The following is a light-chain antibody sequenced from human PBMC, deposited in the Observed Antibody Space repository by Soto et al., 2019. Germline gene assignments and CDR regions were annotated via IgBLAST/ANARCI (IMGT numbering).Light chain of an antibody. V-gene: IGLV2-23*03. CDR1: SSDVGSYNL. CDR3: CSYAGSSTFPYV. CDR2: EGS. Sequence: QSALTQPASVXGSPGQSITISCTGTSSDVGSYNLVSWYQQHPGKAPKLMIYEGSKRPSGVSNRFSGSKSGNTASLTISGLQAEDEADYYCCSYAGSSTFPYVFGTGTKVTVL. J-gene: IGLJ1*01.